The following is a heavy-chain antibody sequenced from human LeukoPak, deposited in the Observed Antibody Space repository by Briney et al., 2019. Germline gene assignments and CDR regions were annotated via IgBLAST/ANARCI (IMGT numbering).Heavy chain of an antibody. CDR3: ARARYKWNYGRYFDY. J-gene: IGHJ4*02. CDR2: INHSGST. CDR1: GGSFSGYY. D-gene: IGHD1-7*01. Sequence: SETLSLTCAVYGGSFSGYYWSWIRQPPGKGLEWIGEINHSGSTNYNPSLKSRVTISVDTSKNQFSLKLSPVTAADTAVYYCARARYKWNYGRYFDYWGQGTLVTVSS. V-gene: IGHV4-34*01.